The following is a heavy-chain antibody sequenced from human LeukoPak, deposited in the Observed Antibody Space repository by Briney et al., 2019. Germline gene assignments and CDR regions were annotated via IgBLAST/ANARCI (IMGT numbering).Heavy chain of an antibody. Sequence: SETLSLTCTVSGGSIRSYYWSWIRQPAGKGLEWIGYIYYSGSTNYNPSLKSRVTISVDTSKNQFSLKLSSVTAADTAVYYCARGPHDSSGYYYDYWGQGTLVTVSS. J-gene: IGHJ4*02. CDR1: GGSIRSYY. CDR2: IYYSGST. CDR3: ARGPHDSSGYYYDY. V-gene: IGHV4-59*08. D-gene: IGHD3-22*01.